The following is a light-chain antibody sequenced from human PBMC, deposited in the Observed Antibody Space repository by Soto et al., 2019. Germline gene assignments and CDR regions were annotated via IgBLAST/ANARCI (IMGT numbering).Light chain of an antibody. V-gene: IGKV3-20*01. Sequence: EIVLKQSPGTLSLSPGERATLSCRASHSVTSSFLAWYQQKPGQAPRLLIYGASSRATGIPDRFSGSGSGTDFTLTISRLEPEDFAVYYCQQYGSSPHTFGGGTTVAIK. CDR2: GAS. CDR1: HSVTSSF. CDR3: QQYGSSPHT. J-gene: IGKJ4*01.